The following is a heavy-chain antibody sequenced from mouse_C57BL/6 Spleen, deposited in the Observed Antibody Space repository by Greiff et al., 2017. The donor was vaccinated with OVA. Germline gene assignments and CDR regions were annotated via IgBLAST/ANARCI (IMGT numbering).Heavy chain of an antibody. CDR1: SYTFTSYW. Sequence: QVQLQQPGAELVKPGASVKLSCKASSYTFTSYWMQWVKQRPGQGLEWIGEIDPSDSYTNYNQKFKGKATLTVDTSSSTAYMQLSSLTSEDSAVYYCARRRDWYFDVWGTGTTVTVSS. CDR3: ARRRDWYFDV. CDR2: IDPSDSYT. J-gene: IGHJ1*03. V-gene: IGHV1-50*01.